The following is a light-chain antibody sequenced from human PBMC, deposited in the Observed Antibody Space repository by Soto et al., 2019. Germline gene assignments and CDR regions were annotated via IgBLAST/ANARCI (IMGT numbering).Light chain of an antibody. V-gene: IGKV3-15*01. CDR2: GAS. CDR1: QNVNNR. Sequence: EIVMTQSPAMLSVSPGERATLSCRASQNVNNRLAWSQQKAGQPPRLLIYGASTRATGIPARFSGSGSGTEFTLTISSLQSEDFAVYYCQHFNSCPLLFGQGTKVEIK. CDR3: QHFNSCPLL. J-gene: IGKJ1*01.